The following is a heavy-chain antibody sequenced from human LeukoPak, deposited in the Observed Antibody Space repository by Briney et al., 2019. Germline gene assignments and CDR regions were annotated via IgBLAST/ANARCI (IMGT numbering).Heavy chain of an antibody. Sequence: GGSLRLSCAASGSTFSSYWMSWVRQAPGKGLEWVSAISGSGTSTYYADSVKGRFTISRDNSKNTLYLQMNSLRAEDTAVYYCAKAVVVVPAATPFDYWGQGTLVTVSS. V-gene: IGHV3-23*01. J-gene: IGHJ4*02. CDR1: GSTFSSYW. CDR2: ISGSGTST. D-gene: IGHD2-2*01. CDR3: AKAVVVVPAATPFDY.